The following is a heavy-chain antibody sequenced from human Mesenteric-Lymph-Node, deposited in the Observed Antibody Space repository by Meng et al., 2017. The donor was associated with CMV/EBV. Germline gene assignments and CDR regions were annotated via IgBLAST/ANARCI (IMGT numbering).Heavy chain of an antibody. J-gene: IGHJ4*02. D-gene: IGHD3-16*02. CDR3: ALSPNY. CDR1: GFSFTSYW. CDR2: IDPTDSYT. Sequence: ESLRISCKGSGFSFTSYWISWVRQLPGKGLEWMGRIDPTDSYTNYNPSFQGQVTISADKSISTAYLQWNSLKASDTAIYYCALSPNYWGQGTLVTVSS. V-gene: IGHV5-10-1*04.